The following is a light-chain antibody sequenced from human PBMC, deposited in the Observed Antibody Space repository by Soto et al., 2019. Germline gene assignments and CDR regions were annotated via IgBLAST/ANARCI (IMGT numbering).Light chain of an antibody. J-gene: IGLJ1*01. V-gene: IGLV3-9*01. CDR2: RDS. CDR3: QVWDSSTACV. CDR1: NIGSKN. Sequence: SYELTQPLSVSVALGQTARITCGGNNIGSKNVHWYQQKPGQAPVLVIYRDSDRPSEIPERFSGSNSGNTATLTISRAQAGDEADYYCQVWDSSTACVFGTGTKLTVL.